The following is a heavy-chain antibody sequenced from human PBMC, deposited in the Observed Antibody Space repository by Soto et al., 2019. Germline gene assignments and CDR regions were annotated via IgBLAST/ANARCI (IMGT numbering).Heavy chain of an antibody. CDR1: DGYSVDRSYY. J-gene: IGHJ4*02. V-gene: IGHV4-39*01. CDR3: LMVYAIPNLYYFDY. Sequence: SETQCHTCTVADGYSVDRSYYWSRIRKPPGKGLEWIGSIYYSGSTYYNPSLKSRVTISVDTSKNQFSLKLSSVTAADTAVYYCLMVYAIPNLYYFDYWGQGTLVTVSS. D-gene: IGHD2-8*01. CDR2: IYYSGST.